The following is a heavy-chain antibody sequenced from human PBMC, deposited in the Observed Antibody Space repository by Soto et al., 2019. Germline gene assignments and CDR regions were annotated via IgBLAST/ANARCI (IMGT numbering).Heavy chain of an antibody. J-gene: IGHJ5*02. CDR3: ARIPVDTSMIYWLDP. CDR1: GGSVGRGDYY. D-gene: IGHD3-16*01. CDR2: IYYSGNT. Sequence: SETLSLTCTVSGGSVGRGDYYWSWIRQPPGKGLEWIGYIYYSGNTNYNPSLKSRVIISVDTSKNLFSLKLTSVTAADTAVYYCARIPVDTSMIYWLDPWGQGTLVTVS. V-gene: IGHV4-61*08.